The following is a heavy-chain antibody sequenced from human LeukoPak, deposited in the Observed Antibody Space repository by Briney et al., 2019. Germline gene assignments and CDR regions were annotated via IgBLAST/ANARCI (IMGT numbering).Heavy chain of an antibody. CDR3: AKECGGDCYSGDY. Sequence: DPGGSLRLSCAASGFTFSSYAMNWVRQAPGKGLEWVSAISGSGGSTYYADSVKGRFTISRDNSKNTLYLQMNSLRAEDTAVYYCAKECGGDCYSGDYWGQGTLVTVSS. D-gene: IGHD2-21*02. CDR2: ISGSGGST. CDR1: GFTFSSYA. J-gene: IGHJ4*02. V-gene: IGHV3-23*01.